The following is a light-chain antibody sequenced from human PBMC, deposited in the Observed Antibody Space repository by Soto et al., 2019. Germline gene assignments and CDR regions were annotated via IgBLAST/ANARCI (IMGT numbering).Light chain of an antibody. CDR3: KQFNSYPRT. J-gene: IGKJ1*01. CDR2: DAS. V-gene: IGKV1-13*02. Sequence: AIQLTQSPSSLSASVGDRATITCRASQGISSALAWYQQKPGKAPKLLIYDASSLESGVPSRFSGSGSGTDFTLTISSLQPEDFATYYCKQFNSYPRTFGQGTKVDIK. CDR1: QGISSA.